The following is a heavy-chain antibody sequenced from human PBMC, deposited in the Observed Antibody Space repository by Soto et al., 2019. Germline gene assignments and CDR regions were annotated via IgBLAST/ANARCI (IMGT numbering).Heavy chain of an antibody. D-gene: IGHD2-2*01. J-gene: IGHJ4*02. CDR1: GYTFTSYK. Sequence: ASVKVSCKASGYTFTSYKIYWVRQAPGQGLEWMGWISGYTGNAYYAQNFQGRVTMTTDASTSTAYMDLRSLRSDDTAIYYCARRYCSSTTCYSIGYWGQGTLVTVSS. CDR2: ISGYTGNA. V-gene: IGHV1-18*04. CDR3: ARRYCSSTTCYSIGY.